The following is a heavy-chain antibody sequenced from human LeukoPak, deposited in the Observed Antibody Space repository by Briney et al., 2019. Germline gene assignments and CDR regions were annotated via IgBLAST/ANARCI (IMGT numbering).Heavy chain of an antibody. J-gene: IGHJ4*02. CDR2: ISSSGSTI. CDR1: GFTFSSYE. D-gene: IGHD5-12*01. Sequence: TGGSLRLSCAASGFTFSSYEMNWVRQASGKGLEWVSYISSSGSTIYYADSVKGRFTISRDNAKNSLYLQMNSLRAEDTAVYYCARGHDIVATISHFDYWGQGTLVTVSS. V-gene: IGHV3-48*03. CDR3: ARGHDIVATISHFDY.